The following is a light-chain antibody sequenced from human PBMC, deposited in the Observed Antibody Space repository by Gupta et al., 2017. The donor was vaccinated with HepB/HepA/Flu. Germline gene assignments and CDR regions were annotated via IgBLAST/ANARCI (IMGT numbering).Light chain of an antibody. V-gene: IGKV3-11*01. CDR3: THGHI. J-gene: IGKJ3*01. CDR2: TTS. CDR1: QSVNNY. Sequence: EFVLTHSPATLSFSPRERAPLSCRASQSVNNYLARDEKEPGQATRMLINTTSNGATGIKGRLSGGGSGTDFIHTNNSVEAEDFGNYYGTHGHIFGRGTKVDIK.